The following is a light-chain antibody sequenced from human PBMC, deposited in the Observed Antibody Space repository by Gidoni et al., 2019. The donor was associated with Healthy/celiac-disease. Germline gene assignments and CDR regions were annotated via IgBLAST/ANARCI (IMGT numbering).Light chain of an antibody. CDR2: DAS. V-gene: IGKV3-11*01. J-gene: IGKJ5*01. Sequence: EIVLTHSPATLSVSPGERATFPCRASQSVSSYLAWYQQKPGQAPRLLIYDASNRATGIPARFSGSGSGTEFTLTISSLEPEDFAIYYCQQRSNWRITFGQGTRLEIK. CDR1: QSVSSY. CDR3: QQRSNWRIT.